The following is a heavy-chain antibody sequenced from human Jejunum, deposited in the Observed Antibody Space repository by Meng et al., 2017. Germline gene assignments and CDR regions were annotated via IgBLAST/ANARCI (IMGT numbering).Heavy chain of an antibody. CDR3: ARDPGWGALDI. V-gene: IGHV3-7*01. CDR1: GFTFSDYW. D-gene: IGHD6-19*01. Sequence: GESLKISCAASGFTFSDYWMSWVRQAPGKGLEWVDLIKQDGSEKRYVDSVKGRFTFSRDNAENSLYLQMNSLRAEDTAVYYCARDPGWGALDIWGQGTMVTVSS. CDR2: IKQDGSEK. J-gene: IGHJ3*02.